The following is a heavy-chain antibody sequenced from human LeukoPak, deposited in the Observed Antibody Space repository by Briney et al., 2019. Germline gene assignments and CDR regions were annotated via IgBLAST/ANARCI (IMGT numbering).Heavy chain of an antibody. V-gene: IGHV4-4*02. D-gene: IGHD3-10*01. CDR2: IYHSGST. CDR1: GVSISSSNW. CDR3: ARLLWFGELAYFDY. Sequence: SETLSLTCAVSGVSISSSNWWSWVRQPPGKGVEWIGEIYHSGSTNYNPSLKSRVTISVDKSKNQFSLKLSSVTAADTAVYYCARLLWFGELAYFDYWGQGTLVTVSS. J-gene: IGHJ4*02.